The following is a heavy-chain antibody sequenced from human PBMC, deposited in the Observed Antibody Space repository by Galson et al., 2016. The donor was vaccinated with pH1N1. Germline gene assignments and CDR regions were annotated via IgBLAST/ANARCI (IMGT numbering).Heavy chain of an antibody. CDR1: GYSFTTHW. J-gene: IGHJ6*02. CDR3: ARQNEGALDV. Sequence: QSGAEVKKPGESLKISCKASGYSFTTHWIGWVRQMPGKGLEWMGIIYAGDSDARYSPSLKGQVSFSVDKSITTADLQWRGLKASDTAIYYCARQNEGALDVWGQGTTVTVSS. CDR2: IYAGDSDA. D-gene: IGHD1-1*01. V-gene: IGHV5-51*01.